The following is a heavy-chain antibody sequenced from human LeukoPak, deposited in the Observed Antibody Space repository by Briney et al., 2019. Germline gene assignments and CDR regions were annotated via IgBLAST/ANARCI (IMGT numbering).Heavy chain of an antibody. Sequence: ASVKVSCQASGYTFTGYYMHWVRQAPGQGLAWMGIINPSGGSTRYPQKFQDRVTMTRDTSTSTVYMELSSLKSDDTAIYYCARGVFGELEKLMFQHWGQGTLVTVSS. D-gene: IGHD3-10*02. V-gene: IGHV1-46*01. J-gene: IGHJ1*01. CDR1: GYTFTGYY. CDR2: INPSGGST. CDR3: ARGVFGELEKLMFQH.